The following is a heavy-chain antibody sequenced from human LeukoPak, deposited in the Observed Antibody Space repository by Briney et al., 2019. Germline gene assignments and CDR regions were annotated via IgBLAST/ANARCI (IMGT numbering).Heavy chain of an antibody. V-gene: IGHV7-4-1*02. D-gene: IGHD4-11*01. CDR3: AKTTETSGYYYMDV. CDR1: GYTFTSYA. CDR2: INTNTGNP. J-gene: IGHJ6*03. Sequence: ASVTVSCKASGYTFTSYAMNWVRQAPGQGLEWMGWINTNTGNPTYAQGFTGRVVFSLDTSVSTAYLQISSLKAEDTAVYYCAKTTETSGYYYMDVWGKGTTVTVSS.